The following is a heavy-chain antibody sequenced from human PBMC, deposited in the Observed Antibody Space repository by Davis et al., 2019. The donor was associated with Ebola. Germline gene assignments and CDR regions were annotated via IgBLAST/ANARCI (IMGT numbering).Heavy chain of an antibody. D-gene: IGHD5-12*01. CDR2: IYYSGST. CDR3: ARHWGYSGNFDY. CDR1: GGSISSTSYY. V-gene: IGHV4-39*01. J-gene: IGHJ4*02. Sequence: GSLRLSCSVSGGSISSTSYYWGWIRQPPGKGLEWIGSIYYSGSTNYNPSLKSRVTISVDTSKNQFSLKLSSVTAADTAVYYCARHWGYSGNFDYWGQGTLVTVSS.